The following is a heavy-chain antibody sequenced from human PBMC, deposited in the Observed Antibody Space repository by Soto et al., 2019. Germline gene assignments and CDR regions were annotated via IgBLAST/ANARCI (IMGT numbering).Heavy chain of an antibody. CDR1: GGSISSYY. CDR3: ARADYYDSGGYPY. J-gene: IGHJ4*02. CDR2: IYYSGST. V-gene: IGHV4-59*01. Sequence: SETLSLTCTVSGGSISSYYWSWIRQPPGKGLEWIGYIYYSGSTNYNPSLKSRVTISVDTSTSTVYVELSSLRSEDTAVYYCARADYYDSGGYPYWGQGTLVTVSS. D-gene: IGHD3-22*01.